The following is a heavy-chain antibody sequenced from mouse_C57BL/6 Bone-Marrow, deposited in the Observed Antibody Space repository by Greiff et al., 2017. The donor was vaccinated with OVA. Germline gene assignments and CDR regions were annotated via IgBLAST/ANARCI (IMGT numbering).Heavy chain of an antibody. CDR2: IDPETGGT. D-gene: IGHD2-5*01. J-gene: IGHJ2*01. V-gene: IGHV1-15*01. Sequence: VKLMESGAELVRPGASVTLSCKASGYTFTDYEMHWVKQTPVHGLEWIGAIDPETGGTAYNQKFKGKAILTADKSSSTAYMELRSLTSEDSAVYYSTRSYSNYGDFDYWGQGTTLTVSS. CDR1: GYTFTDYE. CDR3: TRSYSNYGDFDY.